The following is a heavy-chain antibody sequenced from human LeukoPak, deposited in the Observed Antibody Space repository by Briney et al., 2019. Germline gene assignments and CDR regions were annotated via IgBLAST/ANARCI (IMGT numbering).Heavy chain of an antibody. CDR2: INPNSGGT. D-gene: IGHD3-3*01. CDR3: ARADLHNYDFWSGYYRGFDY. CDR1: GYTFTGYY. J-gene: IGHJ4*02. V-gene: IGHV1-2*02. Sequence: GASVKVSCKASGYTFTGYYMHWVRQAPGQGLEWMGWINPNSGGTNYAQKFQGRVTMTRDTSISTAYMELSRLRSDDTAVYYCARADLHNYDFWSGYYRGFDYWGQGTLVTVSS.